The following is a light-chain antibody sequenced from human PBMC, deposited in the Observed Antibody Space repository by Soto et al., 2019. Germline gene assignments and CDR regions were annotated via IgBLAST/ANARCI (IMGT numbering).Light chain of an antibody. Sequence: DIQMTQSPTSLSASVGDRVTITCRASQGIRNYVAWYQQIPGKAPKLLIYAASTLQSGVPSRFSGSGSGTDFTLTINGLQPEDVATYSCQKYSLWTFGQGTKVEIK. CDR3: QKYSLWT. CDR2: AAS. J-gene: IGKJ1*01. CDR1: QGIRNY. V-gene: IGKV1-27*01.